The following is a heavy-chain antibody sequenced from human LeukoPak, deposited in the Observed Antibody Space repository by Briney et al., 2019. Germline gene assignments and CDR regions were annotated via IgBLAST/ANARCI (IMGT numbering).Heavy chain of an antibody. D-gene: IGHD6-13*01. V-gene: IGHV3-30*02. CDR2: IRYDGSNK. CDR3: AKVREAAGTLFDY. J-gene: IGHJ4*02. CDR1: GFSFSGYW. Sequence: GGSLRLSCAASGFSFSGYWMHWVRQAPGKGLEWVAFIRYDGSNKYYADSVKGRFTISRDNSKDTLYLQMNSLRAEDTAVYYCAKVREAAGTLFDYWGQGTLVTVSS.